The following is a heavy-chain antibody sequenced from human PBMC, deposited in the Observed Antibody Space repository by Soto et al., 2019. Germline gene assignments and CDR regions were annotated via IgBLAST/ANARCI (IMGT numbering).Heavy chain of an antibody. D-gene: IGHD6-19*01. CDR1: GYTFTSYD. CDR2: MNPNSGNT. Sequence: GASVKVSCKASGYTFTSYDINWVRQATGQRLKRIGWMNPNSGNTGYAQKFQGRVTMTRNTSISTAYMELSSLRSEDTAVYYCASGYSSGWYLGRDAFDIWGQGTMVTVSS. CDR3: ASGYSSGWYLGRDAFDI. J-gene: IGHJ3*02. V-gene: IGHV1-8*01.